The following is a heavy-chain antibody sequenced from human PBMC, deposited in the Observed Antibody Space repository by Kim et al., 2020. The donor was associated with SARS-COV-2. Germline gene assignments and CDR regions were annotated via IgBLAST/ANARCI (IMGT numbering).Heavy chain of an antibody. V-gene: IGHV4-34*01. CDR1: GGSFSGYY. J-gene: IGHJ6*02. CDR3: ARGWVGMYYYYGMDV. D-gene: IGHD2-21*01. CDR2: INHSGST. Sequence: SETLSLTCAVYGGSFSGYYWSWIRQPPGKGLEWIGEINHSGSTNYNPSLKSRVTISVDTSKNQFSLKLSSVTAADTAVYYCARGWVGMYYYYGMDVWGQGTTVTVSS.